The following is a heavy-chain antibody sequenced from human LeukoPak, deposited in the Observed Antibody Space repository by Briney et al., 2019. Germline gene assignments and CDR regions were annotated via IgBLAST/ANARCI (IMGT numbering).Heavy chain of an antibody. CDR1: GFTFSSYW. D-gene: IGHD1-26*01. CDR2: ITSDGSST. J-gene: IGHJ4*02. Sequence: PGGSLRLSCAASGFTFSSYWMHWVRQAPGKGLVCVSRITSDGSSTSYADSVRGRFTISRDNAKNTVYPQMNSLRAEDTAVYYCARDLTGAVFDFWGQGTLVTVSS. CDR3: ARDLTGAVFDF. V-gene: IGHV3-74*01.